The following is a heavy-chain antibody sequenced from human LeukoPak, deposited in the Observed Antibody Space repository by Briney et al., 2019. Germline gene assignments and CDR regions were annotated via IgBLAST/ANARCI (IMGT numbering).Heavy chain of an antibody. CDR1: GFTISSYG. CDR3: AMSSGGQHYFDY. CDR2: IWYDGSNK. Sequence: GGSLRLSCAASGFTISSYGMHWVRQAPGKGLEWVAVIWYDGSNKYYADSVKGRFTISRDNSKNTLYLQMNSLRAEDTAAYYCAMSSGGQHYFDYWGQGTLVTVSS. J-gene: IGHJ4*02. D-gene: IGHD2-15*01. V-gene: IGHV3-33*01.